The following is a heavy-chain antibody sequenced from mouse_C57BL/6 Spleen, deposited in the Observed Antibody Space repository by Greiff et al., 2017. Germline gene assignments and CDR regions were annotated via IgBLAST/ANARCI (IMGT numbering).Heavy chain of an antibody. V-gene: IGHV1-18*01. CDR3: ARRGYSNLAY. CDR2: INPNNGGT. J-gene: IGHJ3*01. Sequence: VQLQQSGPELVKPGASVKISCKASGYTFTDYNMDWVKQSPGKSLEWIGDINPNNGGTIYNQKFKGKATLTVDKSSSTAYMELSSLTSEDTAVYYCARRGYSNLAYWGQGTLVTVSA. CDR1: GYTFTDYN. D-gene: IGHD2-5*01.